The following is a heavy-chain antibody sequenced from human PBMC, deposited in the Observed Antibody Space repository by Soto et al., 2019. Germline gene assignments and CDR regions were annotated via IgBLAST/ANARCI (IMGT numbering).Heavy chain of an antibody. CDR2: INPNTGGT. CDR3: AREKGRVVGATYDY. D-gene: IGHD1-26*01. CDR1: GYTFTNFF. J-gene: IGHJ4*02. V-gene: IGHV1-2*02. Sequence: QVQLVQSGAEVKKPGASVKVSCKASGYTFTNFFIHWVRQAPGQGLEYMAWINPNTGGTNYAQKFQGRVTVTRDTSTTTAYMELSRLRSDDTAVYFCAREKGRVVGATYDYWGRGTLVTVAS.